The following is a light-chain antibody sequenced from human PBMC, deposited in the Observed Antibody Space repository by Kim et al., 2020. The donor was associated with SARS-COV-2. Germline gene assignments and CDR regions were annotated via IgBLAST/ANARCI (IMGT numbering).Light chain of an antibody. CDR3: NSRDSNDNVV. CDR1: SLRTYY. J-gene: IGLJ2*01. Sequence: ALGQTVRLTCQGDSLRTYYATWYQQKPGQSPILVIYGKNTRPSGIPDRFSGSTSGNTASLTITGTQAGDEADYYCNSRDSNDNVVFGGGTKVTVL. CDR2: GKN. V-gene: IGLV3-19*01.